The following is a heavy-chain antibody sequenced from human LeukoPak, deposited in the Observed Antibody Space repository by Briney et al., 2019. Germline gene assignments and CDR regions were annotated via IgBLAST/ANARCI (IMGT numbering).Heavy chain of an antibody. CDR1: GGSISSSSYY. CDR3: ARVGGGIYYYYGMDV. J-gene: IGHJ6*02. D-gene: IGHD4-23*01. Sequence: SETLSLTCTVSGGSISSSSYYWSWIRQPPGKGLESIGYIYYSGSTYYNPSLKSRVTISVDTSKNQFSLKLSSVTAADTAVYYCARVGGGIYYYYGMDVWGQGTTVTVSS. V-gene: IGHV4-30-4*01. CDR2: IYYSGST.